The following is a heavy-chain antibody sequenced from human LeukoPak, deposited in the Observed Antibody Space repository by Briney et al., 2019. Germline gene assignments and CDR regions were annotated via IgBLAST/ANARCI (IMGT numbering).Heavy chain of an antibody. CDR3: ARHVWDYYGSGSYYGWFDP. J-gene: IGHJ5*02. CDR2: IYYSGST. V-gene: IGHV4-59*08. Sequence: PSETLSLTCTVSGGSISSYYWSWIRQPPGKGLEWIGYIYYSGSTNYNPSLKSRVTISVDTSKNQFSLKLSSVTAADTAVYYCARHVWDYYGSGSYYGWFDPWGQGTLVTVSS. CDR1: GGSISSYY. D-gene: IGHD3-10*01.